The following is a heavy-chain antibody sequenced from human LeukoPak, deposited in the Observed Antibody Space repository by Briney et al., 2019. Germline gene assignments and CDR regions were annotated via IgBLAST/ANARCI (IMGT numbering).Heavy chain of an antibody. CDR1: GGSFSGYY. CDR2: IYYSGNT. CDR3: ARIRGAAAADAFDI. Sequence: ASETLSLTCAVYGGSFSGYYWSWIRQPPGKGLEWIGSIYYSGNTDYNPSLKSRVTISVDTSKNQFSLKLTSVTAADTAVYYCARIRGAAAADAFDIWGQGTMVTVSS. D-gene: IGHD6-13*01. V-gene: IGHV4-34*01. J-gene: IGHJ3*02.